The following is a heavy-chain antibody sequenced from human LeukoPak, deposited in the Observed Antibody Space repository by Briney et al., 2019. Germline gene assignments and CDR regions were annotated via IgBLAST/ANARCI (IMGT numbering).Heavy chain of an antibody. V-gene: IGHV4-38-2*01. CDR2: IYHSGST. Sequence: PSETLSLTCAVSGYSISSGYYWGWIRQPPGKGLEGIGSIYHSGSTYYNPSVKSRVTISVDTSKNQFSLKLSSVTAADTAVYYCARLGVADAFDIWGQGTMVTVSS. D-gene: IGHD3-16*01. J-gene: IGHJ3*02. CDR3: ARLGVADAFDI. CDR1: GYSISSGYY.